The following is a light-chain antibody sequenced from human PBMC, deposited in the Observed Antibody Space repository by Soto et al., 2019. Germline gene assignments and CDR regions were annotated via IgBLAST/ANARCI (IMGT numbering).Light chain of an antibody. V-gene: IGKV3-15*01. J-gene: IGKJ1*01. CDR1: QSVNSN. CDR3: QQYNNWPPGT. Sequence: EIILTQSPATLSVSPGERATLSCRASQSVNSNLAWYQQKPGQAPRLLIYGASTRATGIPAGFSGSGSGTEFTLTISSLQSEDFVIYYCQQYNNWPPGTFGQGTKVEIK. CDR2: GAS.